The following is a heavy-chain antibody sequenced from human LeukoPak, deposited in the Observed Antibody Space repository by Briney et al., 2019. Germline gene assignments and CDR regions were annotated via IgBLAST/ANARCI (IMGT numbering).Heavy chain of an antibody. CDR3: ARYYYDDNGYYPDS. D-gene: IGHD3-22*01. V-gene: IGHV5-51*01. CDR1: GYTFSTYW. J-gene: IGHJ4*02. Sequence: GESLKISCKASGYTFSTYWIGWVRQMPGNGLEWMGIIYPGDSDTRNSPSFQGQVTMSVDKSISTAYLQWTGLKASDTAMYYCARYYYDDNGYYPDSWGQGTLVTVSS. CDR2: IYPGDSDT.